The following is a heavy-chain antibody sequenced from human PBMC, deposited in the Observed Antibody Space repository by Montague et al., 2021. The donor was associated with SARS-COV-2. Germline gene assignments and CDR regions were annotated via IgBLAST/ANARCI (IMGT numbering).Heavy chain of an antibody. CDR1: GGSFSGYY. J-gene: IGHJ6*02. CDR2: INHSGST. CDR3: ERVRAVPAAMCRCSLGRSYYGMDV. V-gene: IGHV4-34*01. Sequence: SETLSLTCAVYGGSFSGYYWCWIRQPPGKGLEWIGEINHSGSTNYNPSLKSRVTISVDTSKNQFSLKLSSVTAADTAVYDCERVRAVPAAMCRCSLGRSYYGMDVWGQGTTVTVSS. D-gene: IGHD2-2*01.